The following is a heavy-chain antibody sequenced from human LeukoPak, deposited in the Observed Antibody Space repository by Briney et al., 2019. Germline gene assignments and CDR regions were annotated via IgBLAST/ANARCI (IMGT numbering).Heavy chain of an antibody. Sequence: GGSLRLSCAASGFDFRSYSMNWVRQAPGKGLEWVSYISSFSGTLYYADSVKGRFTISRDNAKNSLYLQMNSLRAEDTAVYYCAELGITMIGGVWGKGTTVTISS. CDR3: AELGITMIGGV. CDR1: GFDFRSYS. CDR2: ISSFSGTL. V-gene: IGHV3-48*01. J-gene: IGHJ6*04. D-gene: IGHD3-10*02.